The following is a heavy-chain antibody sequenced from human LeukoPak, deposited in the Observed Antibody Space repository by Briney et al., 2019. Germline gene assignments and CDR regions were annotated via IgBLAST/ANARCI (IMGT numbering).Heavy chain of an antibody. J-gene: IGHJ4*02. Sequence: GGSLRLSCAASGFTFSSYRVSWVRQAPGKGLEWVANIKQDGSEKYYVDSVKGRFTTSRDNAKNSLYLQMNSLRAADTAVYYCARDVQGSGSYPYYFDYWGQGTLVTVSS. D-gene: IGHD3-10*01. CDR1: GFTFSSYR. CDR3: ARDVQGSGSYPYYFDY. V-gene: IGHV3-7*03. CDR2: IKQDGSEK.